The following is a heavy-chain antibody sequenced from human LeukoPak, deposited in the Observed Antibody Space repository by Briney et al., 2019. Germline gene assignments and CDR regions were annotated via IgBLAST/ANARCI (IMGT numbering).Heavy chain of an antibody. CDR3: ARDSDSSGWSWVY. CDR2: INAGNGNT. CDR1: GYRFTTDMYT. J-gene: IGHJ4*02. V-gene: IGHV1-3*01. D-gene: IGHD6-19*01. Sequence: ASVKVSCKASGYRFTTDMYTIHWMRQAPGHRLEWMGWINAGNGNTKYSQKFQGRVTITGDTSASTVYMELSGLIFEDTAVYYCARDSDSSGWSWVYWGQGTLVTVSS.